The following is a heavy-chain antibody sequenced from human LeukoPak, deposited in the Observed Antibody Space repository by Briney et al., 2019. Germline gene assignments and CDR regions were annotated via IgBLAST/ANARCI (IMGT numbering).Heavy chain of an antibody. Sequence: SETLSLTCTVSGGSISGYYWSWIRQPPGKGLEWIGYIYYSGSTNYNPFLKSRVIISVDTSKNQFSLKVSSVTAADTAVYYCARHGRGYYNGMDVWGQGTTVTVSS. CDR1: GGSISGYY. D-gene: IGHD3-10*01. J-gene: IGHJ6*02. CDR3: ARHGRGYYNGMDV. V-gene: IGHV4-59*08. CDR2: IYYSGST.